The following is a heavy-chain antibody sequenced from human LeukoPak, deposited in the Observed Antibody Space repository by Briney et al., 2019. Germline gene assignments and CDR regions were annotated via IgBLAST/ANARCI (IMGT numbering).Heavy chain of an antibody. CDR3: ARGAYYDFWSGYYFDY. D-gene: IGHD3-3*01. CDR1: GYTFTSYD. CDR2: INPNSGGT. Sequence: ASVKVSCKASGYTFTSYDINWVRQATGQGLEWMGWINPNSGGTNYAQKFQGRVTMTRDTSISTAYMELSRLRSDDTAVYYCARGAYYDFWSGYYFDYWGQGTLVTVSS. V-gene: IGHV1-2*02. J-gene: IGHJ4*02.